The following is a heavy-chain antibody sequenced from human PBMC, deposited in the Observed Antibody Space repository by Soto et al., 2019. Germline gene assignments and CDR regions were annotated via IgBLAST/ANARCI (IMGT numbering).Heavy chain of an antibody. CDR2: ISAYNGNT. J-gene: IGHJ4*01. CDR3: ARTPSPLSGYDYFGY. D-gene: IGHD5-12*01. Sequence: ASVKVSCKASGYTFTSYGISWVRQAPGQGLEWMGWISAYNGNTNYAQKLQGRVTMTTDTSTSTAYMELRSLRSDDTAVYYCARTPSPLSGYDYFGYRGHGTLVTVSS. V-gene: IGHV1-18*01. CDR1: GYTFTSYG.